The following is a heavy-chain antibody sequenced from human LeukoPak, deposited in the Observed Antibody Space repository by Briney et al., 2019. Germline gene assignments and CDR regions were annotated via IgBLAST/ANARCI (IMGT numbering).Heavy chain of an antibody. CDR1: GYTFTSYY. CDR3: ARDRASVLLRYFDWLSYGMDV. Sequence: ASVKVSCKASGYTFTSYYMHWVRQAPGQGLEWMGLINPSGGSTSYAQKFQGRVTMTRDTSTSTVYMELSSLRSEDTAVYYCARDRASVLLRYFDWLSYGMDVWGQGTTVTVSS. V-gene: IGHV1-46*01. D-gene: IGHD3-9*01. CDR2: INPSGGST. J-gene: IGHJ6*02.